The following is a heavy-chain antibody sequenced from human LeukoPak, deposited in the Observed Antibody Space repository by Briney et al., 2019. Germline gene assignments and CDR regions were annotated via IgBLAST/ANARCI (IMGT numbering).Heavy chain of an antibody. CDR3: ARAIPAYSSGWFCDAFDI. V-gene: IGHV4-39*07. D-gene: IGHD6-19*01. CDR1: GGSISSSSYY. J-gene: IGHJ3*02. CDR2: IYYSGTT. Sequence: PSETLSLTCTVSGGSISSSSYYWGWIRQPPGKGLEWIGSIYYSGTTFYNPSLKSRLTVSVDTSKNQFSLKLTSVTAADTAAYYCARAIPAYSSGWFCDAFDIWGQGTMVTVPS.